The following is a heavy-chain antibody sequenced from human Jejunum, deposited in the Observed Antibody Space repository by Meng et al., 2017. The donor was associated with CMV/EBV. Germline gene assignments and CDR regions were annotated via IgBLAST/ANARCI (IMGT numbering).Heavy chain of an antibody. CDR1: GYTFTSYG. V-gene: IGHV1-18*01. CDR2: IDTYKGDT. J-gene: IGHJ4*02. CDR3: ARRSRNGYNSEIDY. D-gene: IGHD5-24*01. Sequence: GYTFTSYGISWVRQAPGQGLEWMGWIDTYKGDTNYLQKLQGRVTMTTDTSTTTAYMELRSLRSDDTAIYYCARRSRNGYNSEIDYWGQGTLVTVSS.